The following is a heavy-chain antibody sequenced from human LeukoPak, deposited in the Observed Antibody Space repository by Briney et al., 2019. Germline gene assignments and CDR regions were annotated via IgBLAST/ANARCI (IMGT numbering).Heavy chain of an antibody. CDR1: GGSISTYY. CDR3: ARGGGYASPIGH. D-gene: IGHD5-12*01. CDR2: IYHSGST. Sequence: SETLSLTCTLSGGSISTYYWSWIRRPPGKGLEWIGYIYHSGSTNYNPSLKSRVTISVDTSKNQFSLKLSSVTAADTAVYYCARGGGYASPIGHWGQGALVTVSS. V-gene: IGHV4-59*01. J-gene: IGHJ4*02.